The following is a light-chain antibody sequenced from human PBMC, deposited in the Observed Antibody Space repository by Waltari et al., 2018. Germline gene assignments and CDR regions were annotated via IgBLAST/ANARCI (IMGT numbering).Light chain of an antibody. J-gene: IGLJ2*01. CDR2: EGN. Sequence: QSALTQPASVSGSPGQSITISCTGTSSDIGNYNFFVSWYQHRPGGAPKLIIYEGNVRPSGVSDRCSGSKSGNAASLTFSGLQAEDEAHYYCCSYGVRVFFGGGTKLTVL. V-gene: IGLV2-23*01. CDR3: CSYGVRVF. CDR1: SSDIGNYNFF.